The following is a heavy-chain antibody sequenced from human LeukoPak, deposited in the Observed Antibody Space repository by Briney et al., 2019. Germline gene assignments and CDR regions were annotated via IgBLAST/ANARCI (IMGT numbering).Heavy chain of an antibody. D-gene: IGHD2-2*01. V-gene: IGHV3-7*04. CDR2: IKEDGSEK. Sequence: PGGSLRLSCAASEFTFSTYWMSWVRQAPGKGLEWVANIKEDGSEKYYVDSAKGRFTIPRDNAKNSLYLQMNSLRAEDTAVYYCARYCSSASCYLPLDYWGQGTLVTVSS. J-gene: IGHJ4*02. CDR1: EFTFSTYW. CDR3: ARYCSSASCYLPLDY.